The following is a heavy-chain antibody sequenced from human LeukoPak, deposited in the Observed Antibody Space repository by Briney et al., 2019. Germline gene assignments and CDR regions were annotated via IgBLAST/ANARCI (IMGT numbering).Heavy chain of an antibody. Sequence: SETLSLTCTVSGGSISSGGYYWSWIRQPPGKGLEWIGEINHSGSTNYNPSLKSRVTISVDTSKNQFSLKLSSVTAADTAVYYCARGGPLEYSSSKPFYYYYYGMDVWGQGTTVTVSS. CDR2: INHSGST. CDR3: ARGGPLEYSSSKPFYYYYYGMDV. CDR1: GGSISSGGYY. J-gene: IGHJ6*02. D-gene: IGHD6-13*01. V-gene: IGHV4-39*07.